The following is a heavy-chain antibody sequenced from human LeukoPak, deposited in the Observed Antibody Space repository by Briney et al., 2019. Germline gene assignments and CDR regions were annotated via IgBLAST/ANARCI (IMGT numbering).Heavy chain of an antibody. CDR3: ARRSSTHAFDI. Sequence: ASVKVSCKASGGTFSSYAISWVRQAPGQGLEWLGWINPNSGSTIYAQKFQGRVTMTRDTSISTAYMDLRSLKSDDTAIYYCARRSSTHAFDIWGQGTMLTVSP. D-gene: IGHD3-10*01. CDR2: INPNSGST. V-gene: IGHV1-2*02. J-gene: IGHJ3*02. CDR1: GGTFSSYA.